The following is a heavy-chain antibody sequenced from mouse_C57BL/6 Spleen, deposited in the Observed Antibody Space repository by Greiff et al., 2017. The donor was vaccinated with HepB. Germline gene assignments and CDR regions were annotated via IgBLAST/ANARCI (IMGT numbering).Heavy chain of an antibody. CDR1: GYTFTSYT. CDR2: INPSSGYT. D-gene: IGHD1-1*01. CDR3: ARREGSSYGYFDV. Sequence: VQLQESGAELARPGASVKMSCKASGYTFTSYTMHWVKQRPGQGLEWIGYINPSSGYTKYNQKFKDKATLTADKSSSTAYMQLSSLTSEDSAVYYCARREGSSYGYFDVWGTGTTVTVSS. J-gene: IGHJ1*03. V-gene: IGHV1-4*01.